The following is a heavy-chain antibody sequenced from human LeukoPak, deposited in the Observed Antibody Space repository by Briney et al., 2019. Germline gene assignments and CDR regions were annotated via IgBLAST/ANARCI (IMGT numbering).Heavy chain of an antibody. CDR1: GFTFTSYS. Sequence: GSLRLSCAASGFTFTSYSMNWVRQAPGKGLEWVSSISSLSTYIYYADSVKGRFTISRDNAKNTLYLQMNSLKAEDTAIYYCAREGGSYSNYFDYWGQGTLVTVSS. CDR2: ISSLSTYI. V-gene: IGHV3-21*01. CDR3: AREGGSYSNYFDY. J-gene: IGHJ4*02. D-gene: IGHD1-26*01.